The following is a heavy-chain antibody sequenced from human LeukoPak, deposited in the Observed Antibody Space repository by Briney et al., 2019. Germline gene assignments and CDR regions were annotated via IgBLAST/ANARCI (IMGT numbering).Heavy chain of an antibody. D-gene: IGHD6-19*01. Sequence: GESLKISCKGSGNSFTSYWIGWVRQMPGKGLEWMGIIYPGDSDTKYSPSFQGQVTISADKSISTAYLQWSSLKASDTAMYYCARTGYTSGWYVGSFDYWGQGTLVTVSS. CDR3: ARTGYTSGWYVGSFDY. V-gene: IGHV5-51*01. CDR2: IYPGDSDT. J-gene: IGHJ4*02. CDR1: GNSFTSYW.